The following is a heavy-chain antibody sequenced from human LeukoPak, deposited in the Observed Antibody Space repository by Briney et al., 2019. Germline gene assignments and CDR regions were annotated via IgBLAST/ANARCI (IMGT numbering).Heavy chain of an antibody. CDR2: IKQDGSEK. Sequence: GGSLRLSCAASEFAFSSYSMTWVRQAPGKGLEWVANIKQDGSEKYYVDSVKGRFTISRDNSKNTLYLQMNSLRAEDTAVYYCARGLKGEYXSSSGDAFDIWGQGTMVTVS. V-gene: IGHV3-7*01. D-gene: IGHD6-6*01. CDR3: ARGLKGEYXSSSGDAFDI. CDR1: EFAFSSYS. J-gene: IGHJ3*02.